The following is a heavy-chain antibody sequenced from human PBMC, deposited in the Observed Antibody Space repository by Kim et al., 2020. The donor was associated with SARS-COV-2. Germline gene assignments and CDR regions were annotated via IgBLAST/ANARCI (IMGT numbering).Heavy chain of an antibody. D-gene: IGHD1-1*01. Sequence: SETLSLTCAVYGGSFSGYYWSWIRQPPGKGLEWIGEINHSGSTNYNPSLKSRVTISVDTSKNQFSLKLSSVTAADTAVYYCARGDDLRYFQHWGQGTLVTVSS. J-gene: IGHJ1*01. CDR2: INHSGST. CDR1: GGSFSGYY. CDR3: ARGDDLRYFQH. V-gene: IGHV4-34*01.